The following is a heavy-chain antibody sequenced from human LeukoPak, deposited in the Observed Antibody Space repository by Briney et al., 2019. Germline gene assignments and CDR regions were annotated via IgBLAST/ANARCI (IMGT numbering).Heavy chain of an antibody. Sequence: SETLSLTCTVSGGSISSGDYYWGWIRQPPGKGLEWIGYIYYSGSTYYNPSLKSRVTISVDTSKNQFSLKLSSVTAADTAVYYCAREVAAAGQTNWFDPWGQGTLVTVSS. CDR3: AREVAAAGQTNWFDP. CDR1: GGSISSGDYY. V-gene: IGHV4-30-4*01. CDR2: IYYSGST. D-gene: IGHD6-13*01. J-gene: IGHJ5*02.